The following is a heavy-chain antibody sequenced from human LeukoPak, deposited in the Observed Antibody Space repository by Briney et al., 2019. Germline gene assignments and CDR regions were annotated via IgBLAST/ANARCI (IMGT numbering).Heavy chain of an antibody. CDR1: GGSISSNY. CDR2: IYYSGST. Sequence: SETLSLTCTVSGGSISSNYWSWIRQPPGKGLEWIGYIYYSGSTNYNPSLESRVTISVDTSKTQFSLRLSSVTAADTAVYYCAKDYRWDMVRGANDYWGQGTLVTVSS. J-gene: IGHJ4*02. V-gene: IGHV4-59*01. D-gene: IGHD3-10*01. CDR3: AKDYRWDMVRGANDY.